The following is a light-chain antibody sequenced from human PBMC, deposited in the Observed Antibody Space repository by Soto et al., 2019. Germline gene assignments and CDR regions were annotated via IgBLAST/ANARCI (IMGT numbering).Light chain of an antibody. CDR1: GSDVGAYNY. CDR3: SSYTSSSTPVV. Sequence: QSALTQPASVSGSPGQSITISCIGSGSDVGAYNYVSWYQQHPDKAPKLLIFEVTNRPSGVSDRFSGSKSGNTASLTISSLQAEDEADYYCSSYTSSSTPVVFGGGTKLTVL. CDR2: EVT. J-gene: IGLJ2*01. V-gene: IGLV2-14*01.